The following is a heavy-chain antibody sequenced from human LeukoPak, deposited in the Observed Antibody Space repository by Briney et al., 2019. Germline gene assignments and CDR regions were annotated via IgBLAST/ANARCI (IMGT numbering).Heavy chain of an antibody. CDR3: ASLKPGIAAAGGDY. J-gene: IGHJ4*02. CDR2: INHSGST. V-gene: IGHV4-34*01. Sequence: PSETLSLTCAVYAGSLSGYYWTWIRQPPGKGLEWIGEINHSGSTNYNPSLKSRVTISVDTSKNQFSLKLSSVTAADTAVYYCASLKPGIAAAGGDYWGQGTLVTVSS. CDR1: AGSLSGYY. D-gene: IGHD6-13*01.